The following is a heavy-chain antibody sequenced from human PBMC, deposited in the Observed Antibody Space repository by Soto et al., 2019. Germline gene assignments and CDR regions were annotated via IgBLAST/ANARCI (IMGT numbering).Heavy chain of an antibody. D-gene: IGHD3-10*02. CDR1: GFIFSNNG. V-gene: IGHV3-30*05. CDR2: MSFDGSDA. J-gene: IGHJ4*02. Sequence: PGGSLRLSCVGSGFIFSNNGIHWVRQTPGKGLEWVAVMSFDGSDAFYADTVNGRLTISNDNSKNTLFLHMSNLRAEDTAMYYCTIVRVADSALDHWGQGTLVTVSS. CDR3: TIVRVADSALDH.